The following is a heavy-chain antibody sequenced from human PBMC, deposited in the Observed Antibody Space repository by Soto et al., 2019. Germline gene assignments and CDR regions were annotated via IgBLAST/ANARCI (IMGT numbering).Heavy chain of an antibody. D-gene: IGHD2-8*02. Sequence: ASVKVSWKASGYTFTSYGIDWVRQAPGQGLEWLGWISAYTGNTNYTQKFQGRVTMTTDTSTNTAYMELRSLGSDDTAVYSFSSSSNPFSHTGSYSSPGGQGTLVTVSP. CDR3: SSSSNPFSHTGSYSSP. J-gene: IGHJ5*02. CDR1: GYTFTSYG. CDR2: ISAYTGNT. V-gene: IGHV1-18*01.